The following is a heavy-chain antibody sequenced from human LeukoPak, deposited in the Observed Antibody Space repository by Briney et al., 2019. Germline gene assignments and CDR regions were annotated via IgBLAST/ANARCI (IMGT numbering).Heavy chain of an antibody. CDR3: ARLIPGFGELLPEASDP. Sequence: EASVKVSSTVSGYTLTELSMHWVRQAPGKGPEWMGGFVPEDGEIIYAQKFQGRVTMTEDTSTDTAYMELSSLRSDDTAVYYCARLIPGFGELLPEASDPWGQGTLVTVSS. V-gene: IGHV1-24*01. D-gene: IGHD3-10*01. J-gene: IGHJ5*02. CDR1: GYTLTELS. CDR2: FVPEDGEI.